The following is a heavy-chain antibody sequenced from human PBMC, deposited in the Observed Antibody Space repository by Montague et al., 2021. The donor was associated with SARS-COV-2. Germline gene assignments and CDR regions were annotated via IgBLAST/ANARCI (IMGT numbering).Heavy chain of an antibody. V-gene: IGHV4-59*08. CDR3: ARHYSATLPAVY. J-gene: IGHJ4*02. CDR2: ISDSGST. Sequence: SETLSLTCTVFGGSISSFYWSWFRQPPGKGLEWIGYISDSGSTDYNPSLTSRVTMSVDTSKNQFSLKVNSVTAADTAMYYCARHYSATLPAVYWGQGTLVTVSS. D-gene: IGHD2-15*01. CDR1: GGSISSFY.